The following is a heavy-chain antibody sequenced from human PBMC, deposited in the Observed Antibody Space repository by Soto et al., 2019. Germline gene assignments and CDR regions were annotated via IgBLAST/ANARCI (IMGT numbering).Heavy chain of an antibody. V-gene: IGHV3-74*01. J-gene: IGHJ4*02. Sequence: PGGSLRLSCVASGFTFSSYWMHWVRQVPGKGLAWVSAISTDGRDTRYADSVKGRFTISRDNVKNTVYLQMNSLRVEDTAVFYCARDFKVRGWGQGTLVTVSS. CDR1: GFTFSSYW. D-gene: IGHD3-10*01. CDR2: ISTDGRDT. CDR3: ARDFKVRG.